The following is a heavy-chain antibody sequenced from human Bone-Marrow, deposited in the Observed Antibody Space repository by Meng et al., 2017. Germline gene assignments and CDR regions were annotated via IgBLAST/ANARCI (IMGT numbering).Heavy chain of an antibody. CDR1: GGTFSSSA. CDR3: AREERYDFWSGYYLGLDYYYGMDV. CDR2: IIPIFGTA. Sequence: SVKVSCKASGGTFSSSAISWVRQAPGQGLEWMGGIIPIFGTANYAQKFQGRVTITADESTSTAYKELSSLRSEDTAVYYCAREERYDFWSGYYLGLDYYYGMDVWGQGTTVTVSS. V-gene: IGHV1-69*13. J-gene: IGHJ6*02. D-gene: IGHD3-3*01.